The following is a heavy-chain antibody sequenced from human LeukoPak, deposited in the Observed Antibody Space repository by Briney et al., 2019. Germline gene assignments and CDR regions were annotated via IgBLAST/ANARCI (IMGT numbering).Heavy chain of an antibody. J-gene: IGHJ4*02. CDR2: IYTSGST. D-gene: IGHD1-26*01. CDR1: GGSISSYY. V-gene: IGHV4-4*07. Sequence: SETLSLTCTVSGGSISSYYWSWIRQPAGKGLEWIGRIYTSGSTNHNPSLKSRVTMSVDTSKNQFSLKLSSVTAADTAVYYCARDLGVGATPASDYYFDYWGQGTLVTVSS. CDR3: ARDLGVGATPASDYYFDY.